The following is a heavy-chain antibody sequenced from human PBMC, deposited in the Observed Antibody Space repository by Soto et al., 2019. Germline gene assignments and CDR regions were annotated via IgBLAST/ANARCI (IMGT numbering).Heavy chain of an antibody. J-gene: IGHJ4*02. CDR1: GGSVSSGYLY. Sequence: SETLSLPCSVFGGSVSSGYLYWGWIRQPPGKGLEWIAHIYDVGGKYYKPSLDSRLSLSVDTSKNQVSLKLTSVTAADTAVYYCAGGRVVVAQGGDCFESFGRLTLVTVCS. V-gene: IGHV4-30-4*01. CDR2: IYDVGGK. CDR3: AGGRVVVAQGGDCFES. D-gene: IGHD2-21*01.